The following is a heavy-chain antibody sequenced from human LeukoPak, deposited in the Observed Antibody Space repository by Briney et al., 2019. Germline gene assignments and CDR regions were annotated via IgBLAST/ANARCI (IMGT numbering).Heavy chain of an antibody. CDR1: GFTFSSYE. CDR2: ISSSGSTI. J-gene: IGHJ6*03. V-gene: IGHV3-48*03. D-gene: IGHD2-15*01. Sequence: PGGSLRLSCPASGFTFSSYEMNWVRQAPGKGLEWVSYISSSGSTIYYADSVKGRFTISRDNSKNTLYLQMNSLRAEDTAVYYCAKEGCSGGSCYGNRGEYYYYMDVWGKGTTVTVSS. CDR3: AKEGCSGGSCYGNRGEYYYYMDV.